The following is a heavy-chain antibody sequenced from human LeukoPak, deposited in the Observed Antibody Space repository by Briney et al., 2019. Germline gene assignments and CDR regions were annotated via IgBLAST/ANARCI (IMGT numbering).Heavy chain of an antibody. CDR1: GYTFTSYA. V-gene: IGHV7-4-1*02. CDR3: ARDGYSSSWYVDYYYYYMDV. J-gene: IGHJ6*03. D-gene: IGHD6-13*01. CDR2: INTNTGNP. Sequence: ASVKVSCKASGYTFTSYAMNWVRQAPGQGLEWMGWINTNTGNPTYAQGFTGRFVFSLDTSVSTAYLQISSLKAEDTAVYYCARDGYSSSWYVDYYYYYMDVWGKGTTVTVSS.